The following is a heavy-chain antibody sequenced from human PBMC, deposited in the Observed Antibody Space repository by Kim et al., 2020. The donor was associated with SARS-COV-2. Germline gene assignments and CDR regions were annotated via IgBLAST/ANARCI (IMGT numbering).Heavy chain of an antibody. CDR2: IKTKTEGGTT. Sequence: GGSLRLSCAASGFTFSNASINWVRQAPGKGLEWVGRIKTKTEGGTTDYAAPGKCRIIISRADSANTLYLQMDGLKTADTAVYACTTLPRVGLRTYPYY. CDR3: TTLPRVGLRTYPYY. CDR1: GFTFSNAS. V-gene: IGHV3-15*01. D-gene: IGHD2-15*01. J-gene: IGHJ6*01.